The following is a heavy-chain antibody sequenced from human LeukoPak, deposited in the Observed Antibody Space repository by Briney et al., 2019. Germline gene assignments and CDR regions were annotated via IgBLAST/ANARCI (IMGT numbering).Heavy chain of an antibody. V-gene: IGHV1-69*13. CDR3: ARGNGSSGFSYYGMDV. Sequence: GASVKVSCKASGGTFSSYAISWVRQAPGQGLEWMGGIIPIFGTANYAQKFQGRVTITADESTSTAYMELSSLRSEDTAVYYCARGNGSSGFSYYGMDVWGQGTTVTVPS. CDR1: GGTFSSYA. J-gene: IGHJ6*02. D-gene: IGHD6-19*01. CDR2: IIPIFGTA.